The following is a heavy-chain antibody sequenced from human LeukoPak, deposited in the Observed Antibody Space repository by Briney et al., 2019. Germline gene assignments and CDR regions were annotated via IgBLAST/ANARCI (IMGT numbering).Heavy chain of an antibody. CDR3: ARRETDYSNYNWFDP. CDR2: INPSGGST. J-gene: IGHJ5*02. CDR1: GYTFTSYY. D-gene: IGHD4-11*01. Sequence: ASVRVSCKASGYTFTSYYMHWVRQAPGQGLEWMGIINPSGGSTSYAQKFQGRVTMTRDTSTSTVYMELSSLRSEDTAVYYCARRETDYSNYNWFDPWGQGTLVTVSS. V-gene: IGHV1-46*01.